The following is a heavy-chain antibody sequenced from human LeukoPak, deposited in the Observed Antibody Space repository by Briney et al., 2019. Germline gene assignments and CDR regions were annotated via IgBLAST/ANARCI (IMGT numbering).Heavy chain of an antibody. CDR1: GYTFTSYY. CDR2: INPSGGST. CDR3: AISYDTSGDYYYSYMDV. Sequence: GASVKVSCKASGYTFTSYYMHWVRQAPGQGLEWMGIINPSGGSTSYAQKFQGRVTMTRDMSTSTVYMELSSLRSEDTAVYYCAISYDTSGDYYYSYMDVWGKGTTVTVSS. J-gene: IGHJ6*03. D-gene: IGHD3-9*01. V-gene: IGHV1-46*01.